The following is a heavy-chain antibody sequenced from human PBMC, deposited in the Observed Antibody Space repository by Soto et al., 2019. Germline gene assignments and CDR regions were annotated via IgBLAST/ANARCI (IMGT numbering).Heavy chain of an antibody. CDR2: INHSGST. D-gene: IGHD3-22*01. CDR3: TRSYYDSSGYYPY. CDR1: GGSISSSNW. V-gene: IGHV4-4*02. J-gene: IGHJ4*02. Sequence: QVQLQESGPGLVKPSGTLSLTCAVSGGSISSSNWWSWVRQPPGKGLEWIGEINHSGSTNYNPSLKSRVSISVDKSKNQFSLKLSSVTAADTAVYYCTRSYYDSSGYYPYWGQGTLVTVSS.